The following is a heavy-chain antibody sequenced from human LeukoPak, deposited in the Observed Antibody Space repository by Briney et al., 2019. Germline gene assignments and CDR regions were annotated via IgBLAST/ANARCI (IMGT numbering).Heavy chain of an antibody. Sequence: GGSLRLSCAASGFTFSSYALSWVRQAPGKGLEWVSAISGSGGSTYYADSVKGRFTISRDNSKNTLYLQMNSLRAEDTAVYYCAKVSMVRGVILWDYWGQGTLVTVSS. CDR3: AKVSMVRGVILWDY. V-gene: IGHV3-23*01. J-gene: IGHJ4*02. CDR1: GFTFSSYA. CDR2: ISGSGGST. D-gene: IGHD3-10*01.